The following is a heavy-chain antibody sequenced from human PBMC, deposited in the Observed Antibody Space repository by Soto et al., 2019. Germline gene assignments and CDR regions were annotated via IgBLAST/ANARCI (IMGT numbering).Heavy chain of an antibody. D-gene: IGHD6-13*01. CDR3: ARYIAAAAPQGAFDI. J-gene: IGHJ3*02. V-gene: IGHV4-34*01. Sequence: QVQLQQWGAGLLKPSETLSLTCAVYGGSFSGYYWSWIRQPPGKGLEWIGEINHSGSTNYNPSLKSRVTISVDTSKNQFSLKLSSVTAADTAVYYCARYIAAAAPQGAFDIWGQGTMVTVSS. CDR2: INHSGST. CDR1: GGSFSGYY.